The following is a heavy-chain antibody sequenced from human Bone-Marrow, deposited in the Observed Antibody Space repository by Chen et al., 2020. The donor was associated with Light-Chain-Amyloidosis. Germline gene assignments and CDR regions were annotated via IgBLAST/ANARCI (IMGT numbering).Heavy chain of an antibody. V-gene: IGHV3-21*01. CDR1: GFTFSSYT. D-gene: IGHD2-15*01. CDR3: ARDGRDGYNYYGMDV. CDR2: ISTSSSNI. Sequence: EVQLVESGGGLVKPGGSLRLSCAASGFTFSSYTMNWVCQAPGKGLEWVSSISTSSSNIYYADALKGRFTISRDNAKNSLFLQVNSLRAEDTAVYYCARDGRDGYNYYGMDVWGQGTTVTVSS. J-gene: IGHJ6*02.